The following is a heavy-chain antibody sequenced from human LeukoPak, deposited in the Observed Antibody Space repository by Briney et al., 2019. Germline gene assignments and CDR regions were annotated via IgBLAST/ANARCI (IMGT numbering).Heavy chain of an antibody. CDR3: ARGQLRLSN. CDR2: INHSGST. CDR1: GGSFNGYY. D-gene: IGHD6-25*01. J-gene: IGHJ4*02. V-gene: IGHV4-34*01. Sequence: SETLSLTCAVYGGSFNGYYWTWIRQPPGKGLEWIGEINHSGSTDYNPSLKSRVTTSVDTSKNQLSLKLNSVTAADTAVYYCARGQLRLSNWGQGSLVIVSS.